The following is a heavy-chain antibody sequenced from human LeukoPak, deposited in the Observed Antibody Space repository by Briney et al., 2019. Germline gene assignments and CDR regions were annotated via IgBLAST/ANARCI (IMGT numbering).Heavy chain of an antibody. CDR3: VKRAYCGGDCYPDY. V-gene: IGHV3-23*01. D-gene: IGHD2-21*02. CDR2: INHNGAST. J-gene: IGHJ4*02. Sequence: GGSLRLSCAASGFTFTTFAMSWVRHTPGKGLQWVSAINHNGASTYYADSVRGRFTISRDNSRNTLYLQLNSLRVADTAVYYCVKRAYCGGDCYPDYWGQGTLVTVSS. CDR1: GFTFTTFA.